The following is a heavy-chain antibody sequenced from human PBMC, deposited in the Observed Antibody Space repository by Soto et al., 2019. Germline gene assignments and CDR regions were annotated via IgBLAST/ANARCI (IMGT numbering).Heavy chain of an antibody. J-gene: IGHJ6*04. CDR3: ARGWFVPEV. CDR2: IDNAGTDS. D-gene: IGHD3-10*01. CDR1: GFTLSGRS. V-gene: IGHV3-74*01. Sequence: EVQLVESGGGLVQPGGSLRLSCAASGFTLSGRSMHWVRQAPGKGLVWVSGIDNAGTDSTYADSVKGRFTSSRDNAKNMLYLQMNSLRVEDTAVYYCARGWFVPEVWGKGTTVTVSS.